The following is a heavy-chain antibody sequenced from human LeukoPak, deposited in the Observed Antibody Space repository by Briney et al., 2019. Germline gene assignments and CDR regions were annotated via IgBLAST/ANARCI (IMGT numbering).Heavy chain of an antibody. CDR2: IYYSGST. Sequence: SETLSLTCTVSGGSISSSSYYWGWIRQPPGKGLEWIGSIYYSGSTYYNPSLKSRVTISVDTSKNQFSLKLSSVTAADTAVYYCARVQRYYYGSGSPDWYFDLWGRGTLVTVSS. V-gene: IGHV4-39*07. CDR3: ARVQRYYYGSGSPDWYFDL. J-gene: IGHJ2*01. D-gene: IGHD3-10*01. CDR1: GGSISSSSYY.